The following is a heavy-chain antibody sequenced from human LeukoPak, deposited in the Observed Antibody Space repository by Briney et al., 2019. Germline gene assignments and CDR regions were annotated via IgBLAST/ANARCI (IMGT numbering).Heavy chain of an antibody. Sequence: GGSLRLSCAASGLTFSDYYMSWFGQAPATGLEWVGFIRSKHYGGTTEYAASVKGRFTISRDDSASIAYLQMNSLKTEDTAMYYCSRGSAYDCVWGSYHYSYFDYWGQGILVTVSS. V-gene: IGHV3-49*03. CDR3: SRGSAYDCVWGSYHYSYFDY. CDR1: GLTFSDYY. CDR2: IRSKHYGGTT. J-gene: IGHJ4*02. D-gene: IGHD3-16*02.